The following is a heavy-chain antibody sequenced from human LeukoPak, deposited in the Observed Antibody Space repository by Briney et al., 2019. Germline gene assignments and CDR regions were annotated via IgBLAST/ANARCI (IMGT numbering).Heavy chain of an antibody. Sequence: GGSLRLSCAASGFTVSSNYMSWVRQAPGKGLEWVSVIYSGGSTYYADSVKGRFTISRVNSKNTLYLQMNSLRAEDTAVYYCARQRGGSYDFGYWGQGTLVTVSS. CDR2: IYSGGST. J-gene: IGHJ4*02. V-gene: IGHV3-66*04. CDR3: ARQRGGSYDFGY. D-gene: IGHD1-26*01. CDR1: GFTVSSNY.